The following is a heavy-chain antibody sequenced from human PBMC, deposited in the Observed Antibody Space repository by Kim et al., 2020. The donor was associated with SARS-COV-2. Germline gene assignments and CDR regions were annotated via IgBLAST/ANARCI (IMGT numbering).Heavy chain of an antibody. D-gene: IGHD3-22*01. CDR1: GYTFTSYA. Sequence: ASVKVSCKASGYTFTSYAMHWVRQAPGQRLEWMGWINAGNGNTKYSQKFQGRVTITRDTSASTAYMELSSLRSEDTAVYYCAREPPYYYDSSGYYPYYYYYGMDVWGQGTTVTVSS. CDR2: INAGNGNT. CDR3: AREPPYYYDSSGYYPYYYYYGMDV. V-gene: IGHV1-3*01. J-gene: IGHJ6*02.